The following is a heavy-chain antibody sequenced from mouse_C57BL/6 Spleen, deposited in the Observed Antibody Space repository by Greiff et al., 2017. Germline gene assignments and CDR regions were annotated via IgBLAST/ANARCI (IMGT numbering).Heavy chain of an antibody. CDR2: INPNNGGT. D-gene: IGHD2-4*01. J-gene: IGHJ2*01. V-gene: IGHV1-22*01. CDR3: ARDYDYVSDY. Sequence: EVQLVESGPELVKPGASVKMSCKASGYTFTDYNMHWVKQSHGKSLEWIGYINPNNGGTSYNQKFKGKATLTVNKSSSTAYMELRSLTSEDSAVYYCARDYDYVSDYWGQGTTLTVSS. CDR1: GYTFTDYN.